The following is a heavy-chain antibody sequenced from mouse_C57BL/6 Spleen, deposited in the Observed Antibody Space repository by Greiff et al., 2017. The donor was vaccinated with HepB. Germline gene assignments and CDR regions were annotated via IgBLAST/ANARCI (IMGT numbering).Heavy chain of an antibody. J-gene: IGHJ2*01. D-gene: IGHD1-1*01. Sequence: EVKLVESGGDLVKPGGSLKLSCAASGFTFSSYGMSWVRQTPDKRLEWVATISSGGSYTYYPDSVKGRFTISRDNAKNTLYLQMSSLKSEDTAMYYCARHPGRSSSLYFDYWGPGTTLTVSS. CDR1: GFTFSSYG. V-gene: IGHV5-6*01. CDR3: ARHPGRSSSLYFDY. CDR2: ISSGGSYT.